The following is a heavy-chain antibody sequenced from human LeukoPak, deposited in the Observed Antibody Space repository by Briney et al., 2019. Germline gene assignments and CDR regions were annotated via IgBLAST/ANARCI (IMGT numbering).Heavy chain of an antibody. CDR3: ARGPGTLGGVWFYYDSSGYYYGMDV. J-gene: IGHJ6*02. CDR2: MNPNSGNT. Sequence: ASVKVSCKASGYTFTSYDINWVRQATGQGLEWMGWMNPNSGNTGYAQKFQGRVTMTRNTSISTAYMELSSLRSEDTAVYYCARGPGTLGGVWFYYDSSGYYYGMDVWGQGTTVTVS. CDR1: GYTFTSYD. D-gene: IGHD3-22*01. V-gene: IGHV1-8*01.